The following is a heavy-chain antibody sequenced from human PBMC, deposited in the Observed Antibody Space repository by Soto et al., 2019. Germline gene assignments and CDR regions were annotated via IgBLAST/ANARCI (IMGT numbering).Heavy chain of an antibody. CDR3: VRDRDFYDGRGYASPGDAFDV. J-gene: IGHJ3*01. CDR2: ISLDGSRT. Sequence: EVQLVESGGGLVQPGGSLRLSCAVSGFTFSTYWMHWVRQVPGKGLVWVSRISLDGSRTSYADSVKGRFTISRDNAKNTFYLQMGSLRAEDSAVYFGVRDRDFYDGRGYASPGDAFDVWGQGTVVSVSS. V-gene: IGHV3-74*01. CDR1: GFTFSTYW. D-gene: IGHD3-22*01.